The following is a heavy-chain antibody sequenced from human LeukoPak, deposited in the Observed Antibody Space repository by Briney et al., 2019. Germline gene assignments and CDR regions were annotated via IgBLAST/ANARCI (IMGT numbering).Heavy chain of an antibody. CDR1: GGSISNYY. D-gene: IGHD2-2*01. V-gene: IGHV4-59*01. J-gene: IGHJ4*02. CDR2: IYYSGNT. Sequence: PSETLSLTCTVSGGSISNYYWSWIRQPPGKGLEWIGYIYYSGNTNYNPPLKSRVTISVDTSKNQFSLKLNSVTAADTAVYYCAGVRYCSTNRCYDREFDNWGQGTLVTVSS. CDR3: AGVRYCSTNRCYDREFDN.